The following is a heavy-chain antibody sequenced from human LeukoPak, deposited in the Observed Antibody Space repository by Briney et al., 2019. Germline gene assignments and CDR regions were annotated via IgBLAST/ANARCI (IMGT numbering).Heavy chain of an antibody. D-gene: IGHD3-22*01. Sequence: SVKVSCKASGGTFSSYAISWVRQAPGQGLEWMGGIIPIFGTANYAQKFQGRVTITTDESTSTVYMELSRLRSEDTALYYCASHYYYDTFTYYERAPGWGQGTLVTVSS. CDR2: IIPIFGTA. J-gene: IGHJ4*02. V-gene: IGHV1-69*05. CDR3: ASHYYYDTFTYYERAPG. CDR1: GGTFSSYA.